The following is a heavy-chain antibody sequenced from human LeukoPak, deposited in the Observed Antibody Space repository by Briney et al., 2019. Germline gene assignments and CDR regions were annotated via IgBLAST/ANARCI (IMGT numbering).Heavy chain of an antibody. Sequence: GGSLRLSCAASGFTLSSYGMHWVRQAPGKGLEWVAVLWYDGSNKKYGDSAKGRFTISSDDSRNTLYLQMDSLRAEDTGVYYCARVAEAYFYYMDVWGEGTTVTVSS. CDR3: ARVAEAYFYYMDV. CDR2: LWYDGSNK. CDR1: GFTLSSYG. J-gene: IGHJ6*03. V-gene: IGHV3-33*08.